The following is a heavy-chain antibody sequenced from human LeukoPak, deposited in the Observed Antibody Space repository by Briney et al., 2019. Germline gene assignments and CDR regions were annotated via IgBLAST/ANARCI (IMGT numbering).Heavy chain of an antibody. CDR3: ARSYYDISGDADSLEY. J-gene: IGHJ4*02. CDR1: GYSISSGYY. CDR2: IYHSGNT. Sequence: SETLSRTCGVSGYSISSGYYWGWIRQPPGKGLEWIGNIYHSGNTNYNPSLKSRITISVDTSKNQFSLKLTSVTAADTAVYYCARSYYDISGDADSLEYWGQGTLVTVSS. V-gene: IGHV4-38-2*01. D-gene: IGHD3-22*01.